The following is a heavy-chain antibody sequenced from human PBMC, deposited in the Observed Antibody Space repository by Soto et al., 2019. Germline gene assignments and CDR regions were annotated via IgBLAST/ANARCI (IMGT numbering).Heavy chain of an antibody. CDR1: GYTFTGYY. CDR2: INPNSGGT. Sequence: GASVKVTCKASGYTFTGYYMHWVRQAPGQGLEWMGWINPNSGGTNYAQKFQGRVTMTRDTSISTAYMELSRLRSDDTAVYYCARVNNYYDSSGYYYYWGQGTLVTVCS. V-gene: IGHV1-2*02. CDR3: ARVNNYYDSSGYYYY. D-gene: IGHD3-22*01. J-gene: IGHJ4*02.